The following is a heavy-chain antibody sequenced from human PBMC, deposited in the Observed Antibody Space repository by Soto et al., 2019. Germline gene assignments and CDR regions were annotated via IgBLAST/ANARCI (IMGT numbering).Heavy chain of an antibody. D-gene: IGHD2-15*01. J-gene: IGHJ4*02. CDR3: AREVRGGFTGIFDQ. V-gene: IGHV4-4*07. CDR2: IYNDGTT. CDR1: GDSISDYFY. Sequence: QVQLQGSGPGQVKPSETLSLTYTVSGDSISDYFYWSWIRQPAGKGLEWIGRIYNDGTTKYNPSLTSRVTLSLDKSKNQFSLRLSSVTAADTAVYYFAREVRGGFTGIFDQWGRGARGTVSS.